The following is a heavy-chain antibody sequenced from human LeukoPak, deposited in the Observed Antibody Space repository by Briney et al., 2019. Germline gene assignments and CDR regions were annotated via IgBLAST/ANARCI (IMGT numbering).Heavy chain of an antibody. Sequence: GGSLRLSCAASGFTFSSYWMHWVRQAPGKGLVWVSRINSDGSSTTYAGSVKGRFTISRDNAKNTLYLQMNSLRAEDTAVYYCAGDIGYYDSSGYHNWFDPWGQGTLLTVSS. D-gene: IGHD3-22*01. J-gene: IGHJ5*02. V-gene: IGHV3-74*01. CDR2: INSDGSST. CDR1: GFTFSSYW. CDR3: AGDIGYYDSSGYHNWFDP.